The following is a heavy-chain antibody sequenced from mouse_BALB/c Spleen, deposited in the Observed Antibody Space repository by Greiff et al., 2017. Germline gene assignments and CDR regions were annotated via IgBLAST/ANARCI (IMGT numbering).Heavy chain of an antibody. J-gene: IGHJ4*01. CDR1: GFNIKDYY. CDR3: NAHTATFAMDY. Sequence: EVQLQQSGAELVRSGASVKLSCTASGFNIKDYYMHWVKQRPEQGLEWIGWIDPENGDTEYAPKFQGKATMTAYTSSNTAYLQLSSLTSEDTAVYYCNAHTATFAMDYWGQGTSVTVSS. V-gene: IGHV14-4*02. D-gene: IGHD1-2*01. CDR2: IDPENGDT.